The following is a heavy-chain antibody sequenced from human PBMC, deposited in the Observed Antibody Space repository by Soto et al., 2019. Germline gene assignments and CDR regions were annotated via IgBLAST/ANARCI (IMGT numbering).Heavy chain of an antibody. J-gene: IGHJ4*02. CDR3: ARGGWGAYYLDS. V-gene: IGHV3-74*01. D-gene: IGHD1-26*01. Sequence: EVQLVESGGGLVQPGGSLRLSCAASGFTFRYYWMHWVRQAPGKGLVWVSRIKYDGSSTNYEDSVYGRFTISGDNAKNTLYMQMNSLRGEDTAVYYCARGGWGAYYLDSWGQGTLVTVSS. CDR1: GFTFRYYW. CDR2: IKYDGSST.